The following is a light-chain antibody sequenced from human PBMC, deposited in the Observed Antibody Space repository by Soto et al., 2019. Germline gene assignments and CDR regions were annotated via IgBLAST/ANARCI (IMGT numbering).Light chain of an antibody. CDR2: AAS. J-gene: IGKJ2*01. V-gene: IGKV1-39*01. Sequence: DIQMTQSPYSLSASVGDRVTITCRASQSISTYLNWYQQKPGRAPKLLIYAASSLQSGVPSRFSGSGSGTDFTLTISSLQPEDFATYYCQQSYSSLYTFGQGTNLENK. CDR1: QSISTY. CDR3: QQSYSSLYT.